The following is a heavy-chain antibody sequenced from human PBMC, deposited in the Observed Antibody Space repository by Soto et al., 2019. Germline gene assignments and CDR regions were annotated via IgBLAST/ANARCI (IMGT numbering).Heavy chain of an antibody. D-gene: IGHD3-22*01. J-gene: IGHJ4*02. V-gene: IGHV3-33*01. Sequence: QVQLVESGGGVVQPGRSLRLSCAASGFTFSAYGMHWVRQAPGKGLEWVAVIWYDGSKKDYADSVKGRFTVSRDKSKNTLYLQMNSPRAEDTARYSCSRDQRYYDNSGTIDYWGQGTLVTVSS. CDR1: GFTFSAYG. CDR2: IWYDGSKK. CDR3: SRDQRYYDNSGTIDY.